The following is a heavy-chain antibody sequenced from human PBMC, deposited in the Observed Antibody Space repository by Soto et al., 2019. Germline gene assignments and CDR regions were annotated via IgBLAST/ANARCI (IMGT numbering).Heavy chain of an antibody. D-gene: IGHD6-19*01. V-gene: IGHV5-51*01. CDR2: IYPGDSET. CDR3: ARPSGLLALATSRWFFDL. Sequence: EVQLVQSGPEVKKPGESLKISCKASGYSFSSYWIGWVRQMPGKGLELMGIIYPGDSETRYNPAFQGQVTISVDKSNTTAYLQWSSLKASDTAMYYCARPSGLLALATSRWFFDLWGRGTLVTVSS. J-gene: IGHJ2*01. CDR1: GYSFSSYW.